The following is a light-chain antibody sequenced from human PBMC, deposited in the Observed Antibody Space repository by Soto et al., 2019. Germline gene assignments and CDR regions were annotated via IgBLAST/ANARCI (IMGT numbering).Light chain of an antibody. J-gene: IGLJ1*01. CDR2: DVT. Sequence: QSALTQPPSASGSPGQSVTISCTGTSGDVGAYNSVSWYQQHPAKAPKLIISDVTQRPSGVPERFSGSRSGSTASLTVSGLQAEDEADYYCCSYAGSNNFVFGTGTKLTVL. CDR3: CSYAGSNNFV. V-gene: IGLV2-8*01. CDR1: SGDVGAYNS.